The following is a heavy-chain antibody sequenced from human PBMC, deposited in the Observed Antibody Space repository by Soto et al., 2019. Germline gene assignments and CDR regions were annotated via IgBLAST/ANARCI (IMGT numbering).Heavy chain of an antibody. J-gene: IGHJ6*02. CDR1: RDTSNKYA. Sequence: QVQLVQSGAEVKKPGSSVKVSCKTSRDTSNKYAFNWVRQAPGQGLEWMGWIIPIFSSRNYAEKFQGRVTSTADASPSTAYMELRSLSFEDTAVYYCARGETDLGVWGQGTTVTVSS. CDR3: ARGETDLGV. V-gene: IGHV1-69*01. CDR2: IIPIFSSR.